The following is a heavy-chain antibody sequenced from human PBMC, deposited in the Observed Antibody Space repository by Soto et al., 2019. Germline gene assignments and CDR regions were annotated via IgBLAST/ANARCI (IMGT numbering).Heavy chain of an antibody. V-gene: IGHV3-49*03. D-gene: IGHD3-22*01. CDR2: IRSKAYGGTT. J-gene: IGHJ4*02. CDR1: GFTFGDYA. CDR3: TRDSPRDSSGYPRNFDY. Sequence: GWSLRLSCTASGFTFGDYAMSWFRQAPGKGLEWVGFIRSKAYGGTTEYAASVKGRFTISRDDSKSIAYLQMNSLKTEDTAVYYCTRDSPRDSSGYPRNFDYWGQGTLVTVSS.